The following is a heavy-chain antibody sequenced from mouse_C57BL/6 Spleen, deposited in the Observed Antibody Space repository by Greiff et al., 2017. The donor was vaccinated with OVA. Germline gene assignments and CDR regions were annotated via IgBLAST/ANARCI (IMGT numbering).Heavy chain of an antibody. J-gene: IGHJ4*01. CDR1: GYTFTSYW. Sequence: VQLQQPGAELVKPGASVKMSCKASGYTFTSYWITWVKQRPGQGLEWIGDIYPGSGSTNYNEKFKSKATLTVDTSSSTAYMQLSSLTSEDSAVYYCARADDGHYYAMDYWGQGTSVTVSS. V-gene: IGHV1-55*01. D-gene: IGHD2-3*01. CDR2: IYPGSGST. CDR3: ARADDGHYYAMDY.